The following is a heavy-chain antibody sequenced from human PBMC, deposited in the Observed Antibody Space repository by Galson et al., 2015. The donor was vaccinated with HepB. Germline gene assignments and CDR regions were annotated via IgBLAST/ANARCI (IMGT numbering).Heavy chain of an antibody. CDR2: IIPIFGTA. CDR3: ASTYYDFWSGYYRGYSSSWPLDY. J-gene: IGHJ4*02. D-gene: IGHD3-3*01. Sequence: SVKVSCKASGGTFSSYAISWVRQAPGQGLEWMGGIIPIFGTANYAQKFQGRVTITADESTSTAYMELSSLRSEDTAVYYCASTYYDFWSGYYRGYSSSWPLDYWGQGTLVTVSS. V-gene: IGHV1-69*13. CDR1: GGTFSSYA.